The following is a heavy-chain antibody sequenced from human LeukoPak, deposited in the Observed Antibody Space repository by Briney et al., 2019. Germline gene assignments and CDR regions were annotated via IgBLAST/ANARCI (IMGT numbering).Heavy chain of an antibody. CDR3: AKDRGYYYDSSAYGSYFDY. D-gene: IGHD3-22*01. CDR1: GFTFDDYT. J-gene: IGHJ4*02. Sequence: GGSLRLSCEASGFTFDDYTMHWVRQSPGKGLEWVSLISWDGGTTYYADSVRGRFTISRDNSKNSLYLQMNSLRTEGTALYYCAKDRGYYYDSSAYGSYFDYWGQGTLVTVSS. CDR2: ISWDGGTT. V-gene: IGHV3-43*01.